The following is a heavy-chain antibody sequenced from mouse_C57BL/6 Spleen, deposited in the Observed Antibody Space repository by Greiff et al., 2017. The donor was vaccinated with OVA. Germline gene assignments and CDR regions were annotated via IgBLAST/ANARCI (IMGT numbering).Heavy chain of an antibody. J-gene: IGHJ2*01. CDR1: GYAFSSYW. V-gene: IGHV1-80*01. Sequence: QVQLKESGAELVKPGASVKISCKASGYAFSSYWMNWVKQRPGKGLEWIGQIYPGDGDTNYNGKFKGKATLTADKSSSTAYMQLSSLTSEVSAVYFCARTGGSVYFDYWGQGTTLTVSS. CDR3: ARTGGSVYFDY. D-gene: IGHD1-1*01. CDR2: IYPGDGDT.